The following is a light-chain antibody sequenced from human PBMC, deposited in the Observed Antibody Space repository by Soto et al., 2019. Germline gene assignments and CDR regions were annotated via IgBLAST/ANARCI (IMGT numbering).Light chain of an antibody. J-gene: IGKJ4*01. V-gene: IGKV2-28*01. CDR1: QSLLHSDGYNY. Sequence: DIVMTQSPLSLPVTPGEPASISCRSSQSLLHSDGYNYLDWFLQRPGQSPQLLIYLGSSRASGVPDRFSGSGSGPDFTLKISRVEAADVGVYYCMQALQTPLTFGGGTKVDIK. CDR2: LGS. CDR3: MQALQTPLT.